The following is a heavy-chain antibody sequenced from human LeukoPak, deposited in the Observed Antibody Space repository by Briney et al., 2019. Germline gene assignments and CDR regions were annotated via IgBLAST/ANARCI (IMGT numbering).Heavy chain of an antibody. D-gene: IGHD2-2*01. V-gene: IGHV4-59*12. CDR1: GGSISSYY. CDR2: IYHSGST. J-gene: IGHJ5*02. CDR3: ARSVYCSSTSCDWFDP. Sequence: SETLSLTCTVSGGSISSYYWSWIRQPPGKGLEWIGYIYHSGSTYYNPSLKGRVTISVDRSKNQFSLKLSSVTAADTAVYYCARSVYCSSTSCDWFDPWGQGTLVTVSS.